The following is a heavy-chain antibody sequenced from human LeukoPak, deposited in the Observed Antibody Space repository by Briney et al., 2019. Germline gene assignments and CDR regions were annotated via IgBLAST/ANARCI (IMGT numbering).Heavy chain of an antibody. Sequence: SETLSLTCTVSGGSISSSSYYWGWIRQTPGKGLEWIGSIYYSGSTYYNPSLKSRVTISVDTSKNQFSLKLSSVTAADTAVYYCARHRIASNRRYFDYWGQGTLVTVSS. D-gene: IGHD2-21*01. V-gene: IGHV4-39*01. CDR3: ARHRIASNRRYFDY. CDR1: GGSISSSSYY. J-gene: IGHJ4*02. CDR2: IYYSGST.